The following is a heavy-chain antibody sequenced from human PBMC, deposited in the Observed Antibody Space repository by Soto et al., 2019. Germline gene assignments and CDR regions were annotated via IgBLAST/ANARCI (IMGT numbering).Heavy chain of an antibody. Sequence: QVQLQQWDAGLLKPSETLSLTCAVYGGSFSGYYWSWVRQPPGKGLDWIGEINHSGSTNYNPSLKSRVTISVDTSKNQVSLKLSYVTAADTAVYYCARGTTVTVYYYYGMDVWGQGTTVTVSS. J-gene: IGHJ6*02. CDR3: ARGTTVTVYYYYGMDV. V-gene: IGHV4-34*01. CDR2: INHSGST. D-gene: IGHD4-17*01. CDR1: GGSFSGYY.